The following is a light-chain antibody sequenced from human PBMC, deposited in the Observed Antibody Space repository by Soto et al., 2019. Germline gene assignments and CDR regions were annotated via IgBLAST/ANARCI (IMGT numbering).Light chain of an antibody. CDR3: SSFAARNTHV. J-gene: IGLJ1*01. CDR1: SSDVGSYNF. V-gene: IGLV2-8*01. CDR2: EVT. Sequence: QSALTQPPSASGSPGQSVTISCTGTSSDVGSYNFVSCYQQYPGKAPKLMIYEVTKRPSGVPDRFSGSKSGNTASLTVSGLQAEDEADYYCSSFAARNTHVFGTGTKLTVL.